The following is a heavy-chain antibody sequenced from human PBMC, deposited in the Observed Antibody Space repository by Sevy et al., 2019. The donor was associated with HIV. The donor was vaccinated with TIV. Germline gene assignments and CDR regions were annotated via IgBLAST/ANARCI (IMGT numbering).Heavy chain of an antibody. CDR2: INWNGDST. Sequence: WGSLRLSCAASGFTFDDYGMSWVRQAPGKGLEWVSGINWNGDSTNYADSARGRFTISRDNAKNSLFLQMNSLRAEDTAFYYCAKGGGRTAMVPLYFDYWGQGTLVTVSS. J-gene: IGHJ4*02. CDR1: GFTFDDYG. CDR3: AKGGGRTAMVPLYFDY. D-gene: IGHD5-18*01. V-gene: IGHV3-20*04.